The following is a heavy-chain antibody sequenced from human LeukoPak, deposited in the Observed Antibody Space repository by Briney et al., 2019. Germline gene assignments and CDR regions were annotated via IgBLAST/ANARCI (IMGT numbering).Heavy chain of an antibody. Sequence: GGSLRLSCAASGFTVSSNYMSWVRRAPGKGLEWVSVICSGGSTYYADSVKGRFTISRDNSKNTLYLQMNSLRAEDTAVYYCARPGYCSGGSCPLRYWGQGTLVTVSS. CDR1: GFTVSSNY. V-gene: IGHV3-66*02. J-gene: IGHJ4*02. CDR3: ARPGYCSGGSCPLRY. CDR2: ICSGGST. D-gene: IGHD2-15*01.